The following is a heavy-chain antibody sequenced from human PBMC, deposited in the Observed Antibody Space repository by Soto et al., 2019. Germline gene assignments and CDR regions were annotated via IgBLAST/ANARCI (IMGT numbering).Heavy chain of an antibody. D-gene: IGHD6-19*01. CDR1: GGSVSSGSYY. V-gene: IGHV4-61*01. J-gene: IGHJ6*02. CDR2: IYYSGSN. Sequence: QVQLQESGPGLVKPSETLSLTCTVSGGSVSSGSYYWSCIRKHPGKGLEWIGYIYYSGSNNYNPSLKSRVTISVDTSKNQFSLKLSSVTAADTAVYSCARGIEGWYQGRYYGGMDVWGQGTTVPVSS. CDR3: ARGIEGWYQGRYYGGMDV.